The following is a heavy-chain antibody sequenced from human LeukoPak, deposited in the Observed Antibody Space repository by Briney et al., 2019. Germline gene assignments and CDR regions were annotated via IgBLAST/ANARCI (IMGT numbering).Heavy chain of an antibody. CDR2: IYPGDSDT. Sequence: GESLKISCKGSGYSFTSYWIGWVRQMPGKGLEWMGIIYPGDSDTRYSPSFQGQVTISADKSISTAYLQCSSLKASDTAMYYCATTSTYDSSGYTYFDYWGQGTLVTVSS. V-gene: IGHV5-51*01. D-gene: IGHD3-22*01. CDR3: ATTSTYDSSGYTYFDY. J-gene: IGHJ4*02. CDR1: GYSFTSYW.